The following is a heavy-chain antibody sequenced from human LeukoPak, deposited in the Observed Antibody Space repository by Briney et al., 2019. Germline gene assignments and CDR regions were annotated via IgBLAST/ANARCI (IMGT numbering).Heavy chain of an antibody. Sequence: SVKVSCKASGGTFSSYAISWVRQAPGQGLEWMGGIIPIFGTANYAQKFQGRVTITADESTSTAYMELTSLRSEDTAVYYCMMVVDYYYYGMDVWGQGTTVTVSS. CDR1: GGTFSSYA. V-gene: IGHV1-69*13. J-gene: IGHJ6*02. CDR3: MMVVDYYYYGMDV. D-gene: IGHD3-22*01. CDR2: IIPIFGTA.